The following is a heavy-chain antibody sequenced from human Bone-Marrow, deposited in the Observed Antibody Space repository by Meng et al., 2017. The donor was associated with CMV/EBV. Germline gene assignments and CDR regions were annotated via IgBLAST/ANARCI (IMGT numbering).Heavy chain of an antibody. D-gene: IGHD6-6*01. Sequence: GSLRLSCAVYGGSFSGYYWSWIRQPPGKGLEWIGEINHSGSTNYNPSLKGRVTISVDTSKNQFSLKLSSVTAADTAVYYCARARSSSFGQFDPWGQGTLVTVSS. J-gene: IGHJ5*02. CDR2: INHSGST. V-gene: IGHV4-34*01. CDR3: ARARSSSFGQFDP. CDR1: GGSFSGYY.